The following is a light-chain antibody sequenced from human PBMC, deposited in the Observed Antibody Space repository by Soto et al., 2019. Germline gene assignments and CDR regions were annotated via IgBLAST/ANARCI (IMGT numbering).Light chain of an antibody. J-gene: IGLJ2*01. CDR1: SSDIGDYNY. CDR3: SSYAGSTTVL. V-gene: IGLV2-14*01. CDR2: DVS. Sequence: QSALTQPASVSGSLGQSIAFSCTGTSSDIGDYNYVSWYQQLPGKAPKLMIYDVSNRPSGVSDRFSGSVSGNTGSLTSSGLQPEDEADYYCSSYAGSTTVLFGGGTKLTVL.